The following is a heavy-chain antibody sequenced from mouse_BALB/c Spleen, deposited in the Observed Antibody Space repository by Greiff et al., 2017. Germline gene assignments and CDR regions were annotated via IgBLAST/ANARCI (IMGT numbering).Heavy chain of an antibody. J-gene: IGHJ3*01. D-gene: IGHD2-10*01. V-gene: IGHV14-1*02. CDR2: IDPENGNT. CDR1: GFNIKDYY. CDR3: ARAYYGNHPFAY. Sequence: EVKLVESGAELVRPGALVKLSCKASGFNIKDYYMHWVKQRPEQDLEWIGWIDPENGNTIYDPKFQGKASITADTSSNTAYLQLSSLTSEDTAVYYCARAYYGNHPFAYWGQGTLVTVSA.